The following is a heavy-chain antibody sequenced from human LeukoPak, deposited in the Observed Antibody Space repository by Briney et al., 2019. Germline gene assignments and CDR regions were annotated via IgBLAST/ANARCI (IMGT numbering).Heavy chain of an antibody. D-gene: IGHD5-12*01. CDR2: IYPGDSDT. CDR1: GYNFTSYW. Sequence: GESPKTSCKGSGYNFTSYWIGWGRQMPGKGLEGMGIIYPGDSDTRYSPSFQGQVTISADKSISTAYLKWSSLKASDTAMYYCARHGIDIVATPFDPWGQGTLVTVSS. V-gene: IGHV5-51*01. CDR3: ARHGIDIVATPFDP. J-gene: IGHJ5*02.